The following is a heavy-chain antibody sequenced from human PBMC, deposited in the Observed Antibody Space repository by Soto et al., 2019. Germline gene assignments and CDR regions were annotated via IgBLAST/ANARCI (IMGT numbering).Heavy chain of an antibody. CDR2: IYHSGST. CDR1: GGSISSSNW. V-gene: IGHV4-4*02. D-gene: IGHD2-15*01. J-gene: IGHJ6*02. Sequence: PSETLSLTCAVSGGSISSSNWWSWVRQPPGKGLEWIGEIYHSGSTNYNPSLKSRVTISVDKSKNQFSLKLSSVTAADTAVYYCAREDKGYCSGGSCQGGMDVWGQGTTVTVSS. CDR3: AREDKGYCSGGSCQGGMDV.